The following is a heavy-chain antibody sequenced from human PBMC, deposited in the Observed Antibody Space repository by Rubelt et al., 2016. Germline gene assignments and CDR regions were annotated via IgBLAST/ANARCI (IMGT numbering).Heavy chain of an antibody. Sequence: EVKKPGASVKVSCEASGNTLTANFIHWVRQAPGQGPEWMGVINPTSGSTNYAQKFQNRVTMTTDTSASAVYMQLSSLTSDNTAVVYCATAPPTRGWVQLTNWGQGTPVTVSS. D-gene: IGHD5-24*01. CDR1: GNTLTANF. CDR2: INPTSGST. V-gene: IGHV1-46*01. CDR3: ATAPPTRGWVQLTN. J-gene: IGHJ4*02.